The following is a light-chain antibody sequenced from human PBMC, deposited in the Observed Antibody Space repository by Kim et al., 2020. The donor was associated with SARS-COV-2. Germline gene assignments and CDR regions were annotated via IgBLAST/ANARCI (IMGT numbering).Light chain of an antibody. J-gene: IGKJ1*01. CDR1: LSVSTN. CDR2: SAS. Sequence: SGAPGERATLSCRASLSVSTNLAWYQQKPGQTPRLLIYSASTRATGIPARFSGSGSGTEFTLTISSLQSEDFAVYYCQQYNNWWTFGQGTKVDIK. V-gene: IGKV3-15*01. CDR3: QQYNNWWT.